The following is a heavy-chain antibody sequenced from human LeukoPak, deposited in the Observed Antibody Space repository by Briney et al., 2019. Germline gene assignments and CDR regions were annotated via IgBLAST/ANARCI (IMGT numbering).Heavy chain of an antibody. CDR2: VISNGGST. J-gene: IGHJ5*02. CDR1: GFTFNNYA. CDR3: AKGGPINWYDP. D-gene: IGHD2-21*01. V-gene: IGHV3-23*01. Sequence: PGGTPRLSCAASGFTFNNYAMTWVRQAPGEGLQWVSSVISNGGSTYHADSVKGRFTISRDNSKNTLYLQMNSLRAEDTAVYYCAKGGPINWYDPWGQGTLVTVSS.